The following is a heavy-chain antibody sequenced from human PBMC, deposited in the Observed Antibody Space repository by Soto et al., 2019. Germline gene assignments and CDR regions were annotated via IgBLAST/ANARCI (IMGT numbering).Heavy chain of an antibody. V-gene: IGHV4-31*03. D-gene: IGHD3-10*01. Sequence: QVQLQESGPGLVKSSQTLSLTCTVSGCSISSDGNYWSWLRQHPGKGLEWIGYVYYSGRTYYNPSLKARVTISVDTSKNQFALKLNSVTAADTAVYDWARARMVRGIIYYYGMDVWGQGTTVTVSS. CDR3: ARARMVRGIIYYYGMDV. CDR2: VYYSGRT. J-gene: IGHJ6*02. CDR1: GCSISSDGNY.